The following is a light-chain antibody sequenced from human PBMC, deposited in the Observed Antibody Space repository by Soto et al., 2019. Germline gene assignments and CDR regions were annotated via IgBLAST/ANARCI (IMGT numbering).Light chain of an antibody. J-gene: IGKJ2*01. CDR3: QQYNSYSPT. CDR2: DAS. V-gene: IGKV1-5*01. CDR1: QSISSW. Sequence: DIQMTQSPSTLSASVGDRVTITCRASQSISSWLAWYQQKPGKAPKLLIYDASSLESGVPSRFSGSGTGTEFTLPISSMQPHDFATYYCQQYNSYSPTFGQVTKVEIK.